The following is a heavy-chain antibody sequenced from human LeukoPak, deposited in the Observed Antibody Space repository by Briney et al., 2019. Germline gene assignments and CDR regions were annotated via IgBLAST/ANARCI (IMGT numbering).Heavy chain of an antibody. J-gene: IGHJ4*02. D-gene: IGHD6-6*01. Sequence: TGGSLRLSCAASGFTFTIYWMSWVRQAPGKGLEWVANIKQDGSEIDYVDSLKGRFTISRDNAKNSVYLQMNSLSAEDTAVYYCARIGYRSSSFDYWGQGTLVTVSS. CDR3: ARIGYRSSSFDY. V-gene: IGHV3-7*01. CDR2: IKQDGSEI. CDR1: GFTFTIYW.